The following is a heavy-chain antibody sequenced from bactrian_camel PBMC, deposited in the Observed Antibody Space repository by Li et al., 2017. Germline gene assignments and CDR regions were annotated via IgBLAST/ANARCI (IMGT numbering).Heavy chain of an antibody. J-gene: IGHJ4*01. Sequence: VQLVESGGGLVQPGGSLRLSCAASGFTFSRYAMNWVRQAPGKGLEGLSCTNWSGGYTWTATAVKGRFTISRDNAKRTLYLHLNSLKTEDTAMYYCAKVNHDEYYFGNWDYWGQGTQVTVS. V-gene: IGHV3S42*01. CDR1: GFTFSRYA. D-gene: IGHD2*01. CDR3: AKVNHDEYYFGNWDY. CDR2: TNWSGGYT.